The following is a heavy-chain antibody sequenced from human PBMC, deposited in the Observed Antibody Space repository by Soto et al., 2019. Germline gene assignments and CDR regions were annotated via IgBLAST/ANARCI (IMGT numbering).Heavy chain of an antibody. CDR3: SRDDVYCSGGSCYGVHMDV. CDR2: IQSGGST. J-gene: IGHJ6*03. CDR1: GFTVSSHY. D-gene: IGHD2-15*01. V-gene: IGHV3-66*01. Sequence: EVQLVDSGGDLVQPGGSLRLSCAASGFTVSSHYMNWVRQAPGKGLEWVSLIQSGGSTFYADSVKGRFTISRDNSKNTLFLQMNSLRVEDTAMYYCSRDDVYCSGGSCYGVHMDVWGRGTTVTVSS.